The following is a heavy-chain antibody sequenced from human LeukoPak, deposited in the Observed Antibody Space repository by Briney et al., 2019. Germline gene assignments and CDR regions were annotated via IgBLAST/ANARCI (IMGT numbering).Heavy chain of an antibody. CDR1: GFTFSSYS. Sequence: GGSLRLSCAASGFTFSSYSMNWVRQAPGKGLEWVSYISSSSSTIYYADSVKGRFTISRDNAKNSLYLQMNSLRAEDTAVYYCAKDLIGQWFDFDYWGQGTLVTVSS. D-gene: IGHD3-22*01. V-gene: IGHV3-48*01. CDR3: AKDLIGQWFDFDY. J-gene: IGHJ4*02. CDR2: ISSSSSTI.